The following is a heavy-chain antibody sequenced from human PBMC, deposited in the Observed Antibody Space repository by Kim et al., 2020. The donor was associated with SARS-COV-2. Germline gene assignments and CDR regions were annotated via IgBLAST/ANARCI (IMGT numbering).Heavy chain of an antibody. V-gene: IGHV4-34*01. Sequence: NYNPSLSSRVTISVDTSKNQFSLKLSSVTAADTAVYYCARDIIQYYFDYWGQGTLVTVSS. D-gene: IGHD2-15*01. J-gene: IGHJ4*02. CDR3: ARDIIQYYFDY.